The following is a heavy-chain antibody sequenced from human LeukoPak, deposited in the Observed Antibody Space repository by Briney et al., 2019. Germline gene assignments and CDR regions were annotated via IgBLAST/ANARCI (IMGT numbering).Heavy chain of an antibody. CDR3: ARDPEVWAWYFDL. D-gene: IGHD1-26*01. CDR1: GFTFSSYW. Sequence: GSLRLSCAASGFTFSSYWMSWVRQAPGKGLEWVANIRQDGNEKYYVDSVKGRFTISRDDAKNSLYLQMNSLRAEDTAVYYCARDPEVWAWYFDLWGRGTLVTVSS. CDR2: IRQDGNEK. V-gene: IGHV3-7*01. J-gene: IGHJ2*01.